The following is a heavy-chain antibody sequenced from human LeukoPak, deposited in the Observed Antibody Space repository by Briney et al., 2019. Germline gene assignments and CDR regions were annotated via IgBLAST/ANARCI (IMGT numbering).Heavy chain of an antibody. CDR2: IYYSGST. CDR3: ARGARKGPRGGRYCYYCMDV. CDR1: GGSISSYY. J-gene: IGHJ6*03. V-gene: IGHV4-59*01. D-gene: IGHD3-16*01. Sequence: SETLSLTCTVSGGSISSYYWSWIRQPPGKGLEWIGYIYYSGSTNYNPSLKSRVTLSVDTYKNQLSLKLSCVTAADTAVYYCARGARKGPRGGRYCYYCMDVWGKGTTVTISS.